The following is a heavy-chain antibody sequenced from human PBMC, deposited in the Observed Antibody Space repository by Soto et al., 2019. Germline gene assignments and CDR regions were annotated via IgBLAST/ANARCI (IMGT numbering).Heavy chain of an antibody. J-gene: IGHJ5*02. Sequence: QVQLQESGPGLVKPSQTLSLTCTVSGGSISSGGYYWIWIRQHPGKGLEWIGYIYYSGSTYYNPSLKSRVTISVDTSKNQFYLKLSSVTAADTAVYYCARVSWNYVNNWFDPWGQGTLVTVSS. D-gene: IGHD1-7*01. V-gene: IGHV4-31*03. CDR1: GGSISSGGYY. CDR2: IYYSGST. CDR3: ARVSWNYVNNWFDP.